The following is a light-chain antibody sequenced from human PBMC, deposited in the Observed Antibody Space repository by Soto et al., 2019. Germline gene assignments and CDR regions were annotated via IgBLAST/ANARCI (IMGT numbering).Light chain of an antibody. CDR1: SSNIGSYS. Sequence: QSVLTQPPSASGTPGQRVTISCSGSSSNIGSYSVNWYQQLPGTAPKLLIYNNNQRPSGVPDRFSGSKSGTSASLTISGLQSEDEDAYYCAAWDVSLNGPVFGGGTKVTVL. V-gene: IGLV1-44*01. J-gene: IGLJ2*01. CDR2: NNN. CDR3: AAWDVSLNGPV.